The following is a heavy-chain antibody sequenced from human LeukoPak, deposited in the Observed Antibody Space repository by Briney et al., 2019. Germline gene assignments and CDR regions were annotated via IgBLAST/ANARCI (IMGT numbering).Heavy chain of an antibody. CDR2: MNSDGSST. J-gene: IGHJ4*02. V-gene: IGHV3-74*01. D-gene: IGHD6-19*01. Sequence: QPGGSLRLSCAASGFPFSNYWMHWVRQAPGKGLVWVSRMNSDGSSTSYADSVKGRFTISRDNAKNTLYLQMNSLRAEDAAVYYCATVSRSSGRGYFVYWGPGTLVTVSS. CDR3: ATVSRSSGRGYFVY. CDR1: GFPFSNYW.